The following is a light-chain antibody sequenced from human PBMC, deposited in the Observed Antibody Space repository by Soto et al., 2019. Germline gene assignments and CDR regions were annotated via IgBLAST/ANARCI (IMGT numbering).Light chain of an antibody. J-gene: IGKJ2*01. CDR2: GTS. Sequence: EIVLTQSPGTLSLSPGERATLSCRASQSISSTYLAWFHQKPGQANRLLIYGTSSRATYIPNRFSGSVSGTDSTITIIRLEPEDFTVYYCPHYNRSPPKYTFGLRTKLEIK. V-gene: IGKV3-20*01. CDR3: PHYNRSPPKYT. CDR1: QSISSTY.